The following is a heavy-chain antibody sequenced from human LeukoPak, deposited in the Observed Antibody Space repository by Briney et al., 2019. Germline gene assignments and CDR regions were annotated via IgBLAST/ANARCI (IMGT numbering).Heavy chain of an antibody. CDR1: GDSVSSNSVA. D-gene: IGHD1/OR15-1a*01. CDR2: TYYRSKWYI. CDR3: AREREHSFDY. J-gene: IGHJ4*02. V-gene: IGHV6-1*01. Sequence: SQTLSLTCAVSGDSVSSNSVAWNWIRQTPSRGLEWLGRTYYRSKWYIEYAESVRSRITINADTSKNQFSLQLSSVSPDDTAVYYCAREREHSFDYWGQGTLATVSS.